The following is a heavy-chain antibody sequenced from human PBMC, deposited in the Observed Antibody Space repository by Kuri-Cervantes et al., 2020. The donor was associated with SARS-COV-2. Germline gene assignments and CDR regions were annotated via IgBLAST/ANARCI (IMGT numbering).Heavy chain of an antibody. CDR1: GFNVRSNY. Sequence: GESLKISCAASGFNVRSNYMSWVRQAPGKGLEWVSSIYSSGSTYYADSVKGRFTSSRENYKNTVYLQLNSLRVEDTAVHYCARSTVGFDSWGQGTLVTVSS. CDR3: ARSTVGFDS. V-gene: IGHV3-53*01. CDR2: IYSSGST. D-gene: IGHD4-23*01. J-gene: IGHJ4*02.